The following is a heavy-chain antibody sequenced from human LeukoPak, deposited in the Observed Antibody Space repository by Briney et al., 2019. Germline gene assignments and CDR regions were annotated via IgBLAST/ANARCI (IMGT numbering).Heavy chain of an antibody. Sequence: GSSVKVSCKASGGTFSSYTISWVRQAPGQGLEWVGRIIPILGIANYAQKFQGRVTITADKSTSTAYMELSSLRSEDTAVYYCARIDSGSYYDLASDYWGQGTLVTVSS. D-gene: IGHD1-26*01. V-gene: IGHV1-69*02. CDR3: ARIDSGSYYDLASDY. J-gene: IGHJ4*02. CDR2: IIPILGIA. CDR1: GGTFSSYT.